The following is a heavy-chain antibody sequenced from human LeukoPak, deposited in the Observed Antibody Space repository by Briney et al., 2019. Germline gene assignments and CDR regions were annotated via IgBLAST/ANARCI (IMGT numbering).Heavy chain of an antibody. CDR1: GYSISSGYY. CDR3: ARTRVNYDSSGYSY. J-gene: IGHJ4*02. V-gene: IGHV4-38-2*01. D-gene: IGHD3-22*01. CDR2: IYHSGST. Sequence: PSETLSLTCAVSGYSISSGYYWGWIRQPPGKGLGWIGSIYHSGSTYYNPSLKSRVTISVDTSKNQFSLKLSSVAAADTAVYYCARTRVNYDSSGYSYWGQGTLVTVSS.